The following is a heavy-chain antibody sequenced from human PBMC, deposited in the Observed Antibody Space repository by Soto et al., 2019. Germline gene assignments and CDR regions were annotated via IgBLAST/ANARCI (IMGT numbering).Heavy chain of an antibody. CDR2: ISSSNSTI. D-gene: IGHD6-19*01. V-gene: IGHV3-48*01. CDR1: GFTFSSYD. Sequence: EVQLVESGGGLVQPGGSLRLSCAASGFTFSSYDMNWVRQAPGKGLEWVSYISSSNSTIYYADSVKGRFTISRDNAKNSLYLQMNSLRAEDTAVYYCAGHGGQWLNWFDPWGQGILVTVSS. CDR3: AGHGGQWLNWFDP. J-gene: IGHJ5*02.